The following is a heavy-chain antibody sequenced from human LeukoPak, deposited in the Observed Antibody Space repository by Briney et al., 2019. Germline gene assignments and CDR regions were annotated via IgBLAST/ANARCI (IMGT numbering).Heavy chain of an antibody. CDR1: GFTFSSYA. D-gene: IGHD1-7*01. CDR3: AKGGPRITGTTNSDY. V-gene: IGHV3-30*02. Sequence: GGSLRLSCAVSGFTFSSYAIHWVRQAPGKGLEWVAFIRYDGSKKYYADSVKGRFTISRDNSKNTLYLQMNSLRAEDTAVYYCAKGGPRITGTTNSDYWGQGTLVTVSS. J-gene: IGHJ4*02. CDR2: IRYDGSKK.